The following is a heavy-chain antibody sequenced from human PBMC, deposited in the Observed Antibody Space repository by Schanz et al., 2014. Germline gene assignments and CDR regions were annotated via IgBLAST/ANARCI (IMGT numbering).Heavy chain of an antibody. V-gene: IGHV3-23*01. J-gene: IGHJ4*02. CDR1: GFTFSSYA. CDR3: ARDHTTESYYSAGPPIDY. CDR2: ISGSGGNT. Sequence: EVQLLESGGGLVQPGGSLRLSCAASGFTFSSYAMTWVRQAPGMGLEWVSAISGSGGNTYYADAVRGRFTISRDNSKTTVYLQMNSLRAEDTAVYYCARDHTTESYYSAGPPIDYWGQGTLLTVSS. D-gene: IGHD1-26*01.